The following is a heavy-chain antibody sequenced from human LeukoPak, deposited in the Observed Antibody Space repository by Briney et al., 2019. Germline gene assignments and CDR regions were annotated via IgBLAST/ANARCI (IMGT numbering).Heavy chain of an antibody. CDR2: INHSGST. CDR3: ARGAGAAADY. CDR1: GGSFSGYY. Sequence: PSETLSLTCAVYGGSFSGYYWSWIRQPPGKGLEWIGEINHSGSTNYNPSLKSRVTISVDTSKNQFSLKLSSVTAADTAVYYCARGAGAAADYWGKGTLVTVSS. J-gene: IGHJ4*02. V-gene: IGHV4-34*01. D-gene: IGHD2-2*01.